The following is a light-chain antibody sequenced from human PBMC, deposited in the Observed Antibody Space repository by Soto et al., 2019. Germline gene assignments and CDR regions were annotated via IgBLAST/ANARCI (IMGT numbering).Light chain of an antibody. CDR2: AAS. CDR1: QTISTY. CDR3: QQSHGIPYT. J-gene: IGKJ2*01. Sequence: DIQMTQSPSSLSASVGVRVTITCRARQTISTYLNWYQQEPGKAPKLLIYAASSLQSGVPSRFSGSGSGTDFTLTISSLQPEDFAAYSCQQSHGIPYTFGQGTKLEIK. V-gene: IGKV1-39*01.